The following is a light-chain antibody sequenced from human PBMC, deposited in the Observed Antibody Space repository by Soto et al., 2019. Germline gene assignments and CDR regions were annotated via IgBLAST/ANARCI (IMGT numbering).Light chain of an antibody. J-gene: IGKJ1*01. V-gene: IGKV3-20*01. CDR3: HQYGSSPGT. CDR2: GAS. Sequence: EIVLTQSPGTLSLSPGERATLSCRASQSVTSNYLAWYQPKPGQAPRLLIFGASIRDTGIPDSFSGSGSGTDFTLTISRLEPEDFAVYYCHQYGSSPGTFGQGTKVDIK. CDR1: QSVTSNY.